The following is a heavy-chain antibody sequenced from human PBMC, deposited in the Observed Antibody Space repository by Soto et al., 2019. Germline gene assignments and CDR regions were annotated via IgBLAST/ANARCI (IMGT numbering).Heavy chain of an antibody. CDR2: IHYSGST. V-gene: IGHV4-59*01. CDR1: GGSISSYY. CDR3: AREESSGWFGGVYGVDA. Sequence: SETLSLTCTVSGGSISSYYWNWIRQPPGKGLEWIGYIHYSGSTNYNPSLKSRVTISVDTSKNQFSLKLSSVTAADTAVYYCAREESSGWFGGVYGVDAWGQGTTVTVSS. D-gene: IGHD6-19*01. J-gene: IGHJ6*02.